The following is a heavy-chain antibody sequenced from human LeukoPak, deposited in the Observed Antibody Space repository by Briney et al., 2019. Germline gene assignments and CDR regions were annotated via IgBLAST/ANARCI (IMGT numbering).Heavy chain of an antibody. CDR3: AKLFTHEIVVDIY. J-gene: IGHJ4*02. CDR2: IPYDGSNK. V-gene: IGHV3-30*18. D-gene: IGHD3-22*01. Sequence: GGSLRLSCAASGFTFSSYGMHWVRQAPGKGLEWVAVIPYDGSNKYYADSVKGRFTISRDNSKNTLYLQMNSLRAEDKAVYYCAKLFTHEIVVDIYWGQGTLVTVSS. CDR1: GFTFSSYG.